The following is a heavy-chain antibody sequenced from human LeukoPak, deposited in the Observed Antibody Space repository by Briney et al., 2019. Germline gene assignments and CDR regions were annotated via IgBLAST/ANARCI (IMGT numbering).Heavy chain of an antibody. CDR3: ARGERWLQSAYQH. D-gene: IGHD5-24*01. V-gene: IGHV3-30-3*01. J-gene: IGHJ1*01. Sequence: AGGSLRLSCAASGFTFSSYAMHWVRQAPGKGLEWVAVISYDGSNKYYADSVKGRFTISRDNSKNTLYLQMNSLRAEDTAVYYCARGERWLQSAYQHWGQGTLVTVSS. CDR2: ISYDGSNK. CDR1: GFTFSSYA.